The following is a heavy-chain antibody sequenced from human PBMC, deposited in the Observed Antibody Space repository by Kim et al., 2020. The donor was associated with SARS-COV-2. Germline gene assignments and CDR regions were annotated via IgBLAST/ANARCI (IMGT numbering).Heavy chain of an antibody. V-gene: IGHV3-23*01. CDR3: ANRVAVDGTIDY. D-gene: IGHD6-19*01. CDR1: GLTFSSYA. Sequence: GGSLRLSCVASGLTFSSYAMSWLRQAPGKGLEWVAATSTSGNSIYYADSVKGRFTVSRDNSKNTLNLQMNSLRAEDTAVYYCANRVAVDGTIDYWGQGT. J-gene: IGHJ4*02. CDR2: TSTSGNSI.